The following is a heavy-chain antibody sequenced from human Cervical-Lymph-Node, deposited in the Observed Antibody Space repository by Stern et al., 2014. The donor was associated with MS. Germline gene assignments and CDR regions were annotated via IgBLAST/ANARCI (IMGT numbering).Heavy chain of an antibody. D-gene: IGHD4-23*01. J-gene: IGHJ3*02. CDR1: GGSFRGYH. Sequence: QVQLQQWGAGLLKPSETLSLTCAVYGGSFRGYHWSWIRQPPGKGLEGIGEINHSGSTNYNPSLKSRVTISVDTSKNQFSLKLSSVTAADTAVYYCARTVVLHAFDIWGQGTMVTVSS. CDR2: INHSGST. V-gene: IGHV4-34*01. CDR3: ARTVVLHAFDI.